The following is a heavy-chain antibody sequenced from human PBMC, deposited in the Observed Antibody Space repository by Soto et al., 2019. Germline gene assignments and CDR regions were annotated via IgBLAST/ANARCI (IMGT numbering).Heavy chain of an antibody. CDR3: ARVNYDSSGYYQYNSFDY. Sequence: SETLSLTCTVSGGSFSSGSYYWSWIRQPPGKGLEWIGYIYYSGSTNYNPSLKSRVTISVDTSKNQFSLKLSSVTAADTAVYYCARVNYDSSGYYQYNSFDYWGQGTLVTVSS. J-gene: IGHJ4*02. D-gene: IGHD3-22*01. CDR2: IYYSGST. V-gene: IGHV4-61*01. CDR1: GGSFSSGSYY.